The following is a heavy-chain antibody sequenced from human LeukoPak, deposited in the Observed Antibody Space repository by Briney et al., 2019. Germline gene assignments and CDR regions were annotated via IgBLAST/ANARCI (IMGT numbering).Heavy chain of an antibody. V-gene: IGHV3-21*01. CDR3: ARGYLADYYFDY. D-gene: IGHD3-3*01. CDR2: ISSSSSYI. J-gene: IGHJ4*02. CDR1: GFTFSSYS. Sequence: GGSPRLSRAASGFTFSSYSMNWVRQAPGKGLEWVSSISSSSSYIYYADSVKGRFTISRDNAKNSLYLQMNSLRAEDTAVYYCARGYLADYYFDYWGQGTLVTVSS.